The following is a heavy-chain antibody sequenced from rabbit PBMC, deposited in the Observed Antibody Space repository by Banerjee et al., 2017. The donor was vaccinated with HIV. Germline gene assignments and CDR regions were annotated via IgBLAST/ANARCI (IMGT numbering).Heavy chain of an antibody. CDR1: GIDFSGDYY. Sequence: QSLEESGGGLVKPGGTLTLTCKASGIDFSGDYYMCWVRQAPGKGLEWIACIYAVNGVTYYASWAKGRFTISKTSSTTVTLQLNSLTAADTATYFCARWRGSYYFNLWGPGTLVTVS. J-gene: IGHJ4*01. V-gene: IGHV1S40*01. D-gene: IGHD3-1*01. CDR2: IYAVNGVT. CDR3: ARWRGSYYFNL.